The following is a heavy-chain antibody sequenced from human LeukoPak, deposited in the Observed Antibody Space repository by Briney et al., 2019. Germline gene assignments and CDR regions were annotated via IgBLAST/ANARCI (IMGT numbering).Heavy chain of an antibody. CDR1: GVSFSGYY. D-gene: IGHD1-26*01. CDR2: INHSGST. V-gene: IGHV4-34*01. J-gene: IGHJ4*02. CDR3: ARVRRGGSWADY. Sequence: SETLSLTCAVYGVSFSGYYWSWIRQPPGKGLEWIGEINHSGSTNYNPSLKSRVTISVDTSKNQFSLKLSSVTAADTAVYYCARVRRGGSWADYWGQGTLVTVSS.